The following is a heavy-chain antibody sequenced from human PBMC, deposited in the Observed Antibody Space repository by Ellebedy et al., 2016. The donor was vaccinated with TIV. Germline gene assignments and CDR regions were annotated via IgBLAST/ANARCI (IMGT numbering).Heavy chain of an antibody. V-gene: IGHV3-23*01. J-gene: IGHJ4*02. CDR1: GFTFSSYA. Sequence: GESLKISCAASGFTFSSYAMSWVRQAPGKGLEWVSAISGSGGSTYYADSVKGRFTISRDNSKNTLYLQMNSLKTEDTAVYYCTGQEWFGENRVYWGQGTLVTVSS. D-gene: IGHD3-10*01. CDR3: TGQEWFGENRVY. CDR2: ISGSGGST.